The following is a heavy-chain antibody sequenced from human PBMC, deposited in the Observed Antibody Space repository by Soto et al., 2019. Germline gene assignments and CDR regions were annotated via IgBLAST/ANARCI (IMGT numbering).Heavy chain of an antibody. CDR1: GFTFSSYG. Sequence: PGGSLRLSCAASGFTFSSYGMHWVRQAPGKGLEWVAVIWYDGSNKYYADSLKGRFTISRDNSKKKLYLQVNSLRAEDTAVYFCARDDYDSSGYYYVDYWGQGTLVTVSS. CDR2: IWYDGSNK. V-gene: IGHV3-33*01. CDR3: ARDDYDSSGYYYVDY. J-gene: IGHJ4*02. D-gene: IGHD3-22*01.